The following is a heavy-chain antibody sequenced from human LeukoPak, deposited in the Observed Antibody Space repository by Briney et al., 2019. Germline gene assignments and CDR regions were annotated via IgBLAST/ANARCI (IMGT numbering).Heavy chain of an antibody. Sequence: PGRSLRLSCVGSGFTLDEFAMHWVRQVPGKGLEWVSSISWDSGSQAYTDSVKGRFTISRDNDKNSLYLQMDSLRPEDTAFYYCVKDMGFDLLKDAFHIWGQGTLVTVSS. CDR2: ISWDSGSQ. J-gene: IGHJ3*02. V-gene: IGHV3-9*01. CDR3: VKDMGFDLLKDAFHI. CDR1: GFTLDEFA. D-gene: IGHD3-9*01.